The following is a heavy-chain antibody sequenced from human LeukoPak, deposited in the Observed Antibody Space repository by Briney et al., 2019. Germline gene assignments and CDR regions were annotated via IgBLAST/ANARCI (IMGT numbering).Heavy chain of an antibody. CDR2: INPRGGGT. V-gene: IGHV1-46*01. CDR3: AGAVTILGVAIPAY. Sequence: GASVKVSCKASGYTFSSHYMHWVRQAPGQGLEWMGIINPRGGGTSYAQKFQGRVTMTRDMSTSTVYMELSSLRSEDTAVYYCAGAVTILGVAIPAYWGQGTLVTVSS. J-gene: IGHJ4*02. D-gene: IGHD3-3*01. CDR1: GYTFSSHY.